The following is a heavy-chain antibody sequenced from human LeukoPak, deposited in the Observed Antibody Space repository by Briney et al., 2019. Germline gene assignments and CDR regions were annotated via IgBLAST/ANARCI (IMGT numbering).Heavy chain of an antibody. V-gene: IGHV1-18*01. CDR2: VSGYDGRT. Sequence: AASVKVSCKASGYSFASYGISWVRQAPGQGLKWMGWVSGYDGRTNYAQNLKGRVTVTAETSTSTVYMELRSLRSDDTAIYYCARDYYNVYEDTFDIWGQGTMVTVSS. CDR1: GYSFASYG. J-gene: IGHJ3*02. D-gene: IGHD5/OR15-5a*01. CDR3: ARDYYNVYEDTFDI.